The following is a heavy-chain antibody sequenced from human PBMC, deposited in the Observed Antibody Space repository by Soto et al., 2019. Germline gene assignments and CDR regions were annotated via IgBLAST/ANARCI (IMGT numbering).Heavy chain of an antibody. J-gene: IGHJ2*01. CDR1: GGSFSGYY. D-gene: IGHD3-9*01. CDR3: ARESHDILTGPPWVWYFDL. Sequence: QVQLQQWGAGPLRPLETLSLTCGVSGGSFSGYYWAWIRQSPGKGLEWIGEINDRGSTNYNPSLKSRVSISVDTSKNHYSLNLRSVTAADTAVYYCARESHDILTGPPWVWYFDLWGRGTLVTV. V-gene: IGHV4-34*01. CDR2: INDRGST.